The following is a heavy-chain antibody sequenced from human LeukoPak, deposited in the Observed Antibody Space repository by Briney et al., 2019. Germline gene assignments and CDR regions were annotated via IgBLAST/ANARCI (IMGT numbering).Heavy chain of an antibody. CDR1: GFTVSSNY. CDR2: IYSGGSS. Sequence: GGSLRLSCAASGFTVSSNYMSWVRQAPGKGLEWVSVIYSGGSSYYADSVKGRFTISRDNSKNTLYLQMNSLRAEDTAVYYCARGYGDFYFDSWGQGTLVTVSS. CDR3: ARGYGDFYFDS. V-gene: IGHV3-66*01. D-gene: IGHD4-17*01. J-gene: IGHJ4*02.